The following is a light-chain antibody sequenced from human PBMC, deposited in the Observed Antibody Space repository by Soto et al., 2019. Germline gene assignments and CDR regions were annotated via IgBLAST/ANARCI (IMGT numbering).Light chain of an antibody. J-gene: IGKJ4*01. V-gene: IGKV1-33*01. CDR3: QQYDNLPLT. CDR1: QSISSY. CDR2: DAS. Sequence: DIQMTQSPSSLSASVGDRVTITCRASQSISSYLNWYQQKPGKAPKLLIYDASNLETGVPSRFSGSGSGTDSTFTISSLQPEDIATYYCQQYDNLPLTFGGGTKVDIK.